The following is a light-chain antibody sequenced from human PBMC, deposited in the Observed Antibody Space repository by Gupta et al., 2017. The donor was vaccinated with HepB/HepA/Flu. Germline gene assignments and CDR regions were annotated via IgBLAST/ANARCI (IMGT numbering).Light chain of an antibody. CDR2: DAS. Sequence: VLPHSPPTLSVSRGETATLSCRASQRVGTYLAWYQQKPGQAPRLLMFDASIRIAGIPGKFSGSGSGTEFTLTISSLQSEDFAIYYCQQYSDSPRTFGQGTKVELK. J-gene: IGKJ1*01. CDR1: QRVGTY. V-gene: IGKV3-15*01. CDR3: QQYSDSPRT.